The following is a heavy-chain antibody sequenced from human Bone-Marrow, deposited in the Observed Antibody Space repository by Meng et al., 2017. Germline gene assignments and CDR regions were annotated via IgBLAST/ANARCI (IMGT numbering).Heavy chain of an antibody. CDR1: GGSISSYY. CDR2: IYYSGST. J-gene: IGHJ3*02. CDR3: ARELEYCGGDCYWGAFDI. D-gene: IGHD2-21*02. V-gene: IGHV4-59*01. Sequence: GSLRLSCTVSGGSISSYYWSWIRQPPGKGLEWIGYIYYSGSTNYNPSLKSRVTISVDTSKNQFSLKLSSVTAADTAVYYCARELEYCGGDCYWGAFDIWGQGTMVTVSS.